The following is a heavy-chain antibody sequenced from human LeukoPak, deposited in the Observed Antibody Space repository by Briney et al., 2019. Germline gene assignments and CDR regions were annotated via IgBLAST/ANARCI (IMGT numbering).Heavy chain of an antibody. V-gene: IGHV4-39*07. CDR2: IYYSGST. CDR1: GVSISSSSYY. D-gene: IGHD5-12*01. Sequence: PSETLSLTCTVSGVSISSSSYYWGWIRQPPGKGLEWIGSIYYSGSTYYNPSLKSRVTISVDTSKNQFSLKLSSVTAADTALYYCARDGEGGGYDFGRPYYFDYWGQGTLVTVSS. CDR3: ARDGEGGGYDFGRPYYFDY. J-gene: IGHJ4*02.